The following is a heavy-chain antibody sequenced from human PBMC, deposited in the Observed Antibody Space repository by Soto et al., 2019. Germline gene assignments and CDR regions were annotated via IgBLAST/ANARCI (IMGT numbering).Heavy chain of an antibody. J-gene: IGHJ6*02. Sequence: SVKVSCKASGDGFSNYAISWVRQAPGQGLEWMGGIIPIFRTANYAQKFQGRLSITADDSTSTAYMELSSLKSDDTAVYFCARDSLIPSAADYYYDMDAWGQGTTVTVSS. V-gene: IGHV1-69*13. CDR3: ARDSLIPSAADYYYDMDA. CDR1: GDGFSNYA. CDR2: IIPIFRTA. D-gene: IGHD1-26*01.